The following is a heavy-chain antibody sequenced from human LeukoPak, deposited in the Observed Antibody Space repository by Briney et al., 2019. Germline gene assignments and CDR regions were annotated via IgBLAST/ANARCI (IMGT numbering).Heavy chain of an antibody. Sequence: GASVKASCKASGYTFTKYGITWVRQAAGQGLEWMGWISTYNGNTNYAQKFQGRVTMTTDTSTSTAYMELRSLISDDAAVYYCARGDDYGDYWGLYWGQGTLVTVSS. CDR1: GYTFTKYG. V-gene: IGHV1-18*01. CDR2: ISTYNGNT. J-gene: IGHJ4*02. D-gene: IGHD4-17*01. CDR3: ARGDDYGDYWGLY.